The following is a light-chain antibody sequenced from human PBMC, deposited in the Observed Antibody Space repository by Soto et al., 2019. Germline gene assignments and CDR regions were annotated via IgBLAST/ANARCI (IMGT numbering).Light chain of an antibody. CDR3: QRYGTAPVA. CDR1: QTVSSGS. J-gene: IGKJ3*01. CDR2: NAS. Sequence: EIVLTQSPGTLSLSPGESATLSCRASQTVSSGSLAWYQQKPGQAPRLLLSNASRRATGVPDRFSGRGSGADFTLRISSLEPEDFAVYLCQRYGTAPVAFGPGTQVDI. V-gene: IGKV3-20*01.